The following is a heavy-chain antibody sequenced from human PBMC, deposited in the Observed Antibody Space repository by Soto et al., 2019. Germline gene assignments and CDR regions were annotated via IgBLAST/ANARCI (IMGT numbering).Heavy chain of an antibody. CDR2: IVVGSGNT. J-gene: IGHJ3*02. CDR1: GYTFTSYG. D-gene: IGHD3-3*01. CDR3: AADRGGGFLEWLVNAFDI. V-gene: IGHV1-58*02. Sequence: SVKVSCKASGYTFTSYGISWVRQAPGQGLEWIGWIVVGSGNTNYAQKFQERVTITRDMSTSTAYMELSSLRSEDTAVYYCAADRGGGFLEWLVNAFDIWGQGTMVTVSS.